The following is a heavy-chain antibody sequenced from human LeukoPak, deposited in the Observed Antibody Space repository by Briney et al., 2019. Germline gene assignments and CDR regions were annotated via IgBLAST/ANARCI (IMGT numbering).Heavy chain of an antibody. V-gene: IGHV4-34*01. CDR2: INHSGST. J-gene: IGHJ4*02. Sequence: SETLSLTCAVYGGSFSDYYWSWIRQPPGKGLEWIGEINHSGSTNYNPSLKSRVIISVDTSKNQFSLRLSSVTAADTAIYYCARVPAAGTGPDYWGQGTLVTVSS. CDR1: GGSFSDYY. D-gene: IGHD6-13*01. CDR3: ARVPAAGTGPDY.